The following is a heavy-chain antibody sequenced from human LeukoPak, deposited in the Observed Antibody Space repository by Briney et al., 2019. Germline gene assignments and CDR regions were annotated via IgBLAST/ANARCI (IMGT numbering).Heavy chain of an antibody. CDR3: ARDRGVYYYYGMDV. J-gene: IGHJ6*02. CDR1: GFTFSSYA. D-gene: IGHD3-10*01. CDR2: ISYDGSNK. Sequence: GGSLRLSCAASGFTFSSYAMHWVRQAPGKGLEWVAVISYDGSNKYYADSVKGRFTISRDNSKSTLYLQMNSLRAEDTAVYYCARDRGVYYYYGMDVWGQGTTVTVSS. V-gene: IGHV3-30-3*01.